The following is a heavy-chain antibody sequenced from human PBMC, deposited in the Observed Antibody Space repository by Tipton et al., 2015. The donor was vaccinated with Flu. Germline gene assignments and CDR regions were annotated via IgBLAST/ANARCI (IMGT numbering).Heavy chain of an antibody. CDR3: AREGPYSSAWYGLDAFDI. J-gene: IGHJ3*02. CDR2: IYQSGTT. D-gene: IGHD6-19*01. V-gene: IGHV4-38-2*02. Sequence: TLSLTCAVSDFSISSGYYWGWIRQTPGKGLEWIGSIYQSGTTYYNPSLKRRVSLSVDTSKNRFSLNLSSVTAADTAVYYCAREGPYSSAWYGLDAFDIWGQGTMVTVSS. CDR1: DFSISSGYY.